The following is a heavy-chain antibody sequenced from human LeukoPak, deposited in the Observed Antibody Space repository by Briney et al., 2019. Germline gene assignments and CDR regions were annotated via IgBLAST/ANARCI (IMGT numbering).Heavy chain of an antibody. CDR1: GFTFSKAW. Sequence: GGSLRLSCVVSGFTFSKAWMSWVRQAPEKGLEWVGRIKSKTDGGTIDYAAHVKGRFTVSRDDSKNTLYLEVNSLTTEDTAVYYCTTAFMLTFGGVYWGQGTLVTVSS. V-gene: IGHV3-15*01. CDR3: TTAFMLTFGGVY. CDR2: IKSKTDGGTI. D-gene: IGHD3-16*01. J-gene: IGHJ4*02.